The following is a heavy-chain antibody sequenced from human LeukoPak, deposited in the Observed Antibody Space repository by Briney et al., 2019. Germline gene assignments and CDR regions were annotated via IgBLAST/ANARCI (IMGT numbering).Heavy chain of an antibody. Sequence: GGSLRLSCTASGFIFSNTWMSWVRQAPGKRLEWVGRIKSKTDGGTTHYAAPVKGRFTISRDDSKNTLYLQMNSLKTEDTAVYYCTTGGSIVVVVVAADYYYMDVWGKGTTVTVSS. CDR1: GFIFSNTW. CDR2: IKSKTDGGTT. V-gene: IGHV3-15*01. J-gene: IGHJ6*03. D-gene: IGHD2-15*01. CDR3: TTGGSIVVVVVAADYYYMDV.